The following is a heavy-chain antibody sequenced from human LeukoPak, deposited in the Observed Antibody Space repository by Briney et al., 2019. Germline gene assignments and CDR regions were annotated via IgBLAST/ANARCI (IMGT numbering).Heavy chain of an antibody. CDR1: GFTFSSYG. CDR2: IRYDGSNK. V-gene: IGHV3-30*02. D-gene: IGHD2-2*01. Sequence: PGGSLRLSCAASGFTFSSYGMHWVRQAPGKGLEWVAFIRYDGSNKYYADSVKGRFTISRDNSKNTLYLQMNSLRAEDTAVYYCARGAFCSSTSLVCNMDVWGKGTTVTVSS. CDR3: ARGAFCSSTSLVCNMDV. J-gene: IGHJ6*03.